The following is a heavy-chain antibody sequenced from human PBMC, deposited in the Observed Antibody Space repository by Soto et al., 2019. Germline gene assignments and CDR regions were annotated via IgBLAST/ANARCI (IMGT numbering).Heavy chain of an antibody. CDR1: GGSISSYY. CDR2: IYYSGST. V-gene: IGHV4-59*12. CDR3: ARAEEQQLVGEYYFDY. J-gene: IGHJ4*02. D-gene: IGHD6-13*01. Sequence: SETLSLTCTVSGGSISSYYWSWIRQPPGKGLEWIGYIYYSGSTYYNPSLKSRVTISVDTSKNQFSLKLSSVTAADTAVYYCARAEEQQLVGEYYFDYWGQGTLVTVSS.